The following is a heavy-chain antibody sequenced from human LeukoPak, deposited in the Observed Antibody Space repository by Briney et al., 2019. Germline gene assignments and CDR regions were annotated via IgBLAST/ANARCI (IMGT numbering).Heavy chain of an antibody. CDR1: GFTLSSFG. J-gene: IGHJ4*02. V-gene: IGHV3-30*02. Sequence: GGSLRLSSTASGFTLSSFGMYWVRQSPGKGLEWVAYMSHGGTLEKYADSVKGRFTISRDNSQNTLNMQMNSLRAEDTAAYYCAKPRGGAAPQAFDYWGQGTLVTVSS. D-gene: IGHD6-6*01. CDR3: AKPRGGAAPQAFDY. CDR2: MSHGGTLE.